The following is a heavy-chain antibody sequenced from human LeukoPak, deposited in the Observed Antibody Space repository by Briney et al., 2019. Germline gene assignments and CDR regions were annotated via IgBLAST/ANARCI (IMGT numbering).Heavy chain of an antibody. D-gene: IGHD5-18*01. CDR3: ARDVVDTAMVKDY. Sequence: GASVKVSCKIFAYTLSSNDISWVRQAPGQGLEWMGWISAYNGNTNYAQKLQGRVTMTTDTSTSTAYMELRSLRSDDTAVYYCARDVVDTAMVKDYWGQGTLVTVSS. CDR1: AYTLSSND. V-gene: IGHV1-18*01. CDR2: ISAYNGNT. J-gene: IGHJ4*02.